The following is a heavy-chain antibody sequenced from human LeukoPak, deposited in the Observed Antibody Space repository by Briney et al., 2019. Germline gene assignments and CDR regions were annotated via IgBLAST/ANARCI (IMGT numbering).Heavy chain of an antibody. CDR3: ARDSRGYSLNDY. CDR1: GFTFSSYS. D-gene: IGHD1-26*01. V-gene: IGHV3-48*01. CDR2: ITSRSSTI. J-gene: IGHJ4*02. Sequence: GGSLRLSCAASGFTFSSYSMTWVRQAPGKGLEWVSYITSRSSTIYYADSVKGRFTISRDNAENSLYLQMISLRAEDTAVYYCARDSRGYSLNDYWGQGTLVTVSS.